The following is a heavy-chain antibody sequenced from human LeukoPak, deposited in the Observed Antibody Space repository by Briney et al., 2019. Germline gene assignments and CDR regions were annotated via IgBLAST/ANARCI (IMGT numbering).Heavy chain of an antibody. D-gene: IGHD3-3*01. CDR1: GGSISGSTYY. V-gene: IGHV4-39*07. Sequence: SETLSLTCTVSGGSISGSTYYWGWIRQPPGEGLEWTGSISYSGTTYYNPSLKSRVTISVDTSKNQLSLELSSVTAADTAVSYCARSSGFKIFGVAPYYYMDVWGRGTTVTVSS. J-gene: IGHJ6*03. CDR3: ARSSGFKIFGVAPYYYMDV. CDR2: ISYSGTT.